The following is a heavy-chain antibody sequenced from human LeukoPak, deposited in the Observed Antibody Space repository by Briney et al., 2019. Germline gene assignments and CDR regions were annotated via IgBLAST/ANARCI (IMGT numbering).Heavy chain of an antibody. CDR1: GFTFRSYG. CDR2: IRYDGSNN. J-gene: IGHJ3*02. D-gene: IGHD6-19*01. CDR3: ARAVSSASPASDI. Sequence: PGGSLRLSCAASGFTFRSYGMHWVRQAPGKGLEWVAVIRYDGSNNDYADSVKGRFTISRDNSKNTLYLQMNSLRAEDTAVYYCARAVSSASPASDIWGQGTMVTVS. V-gene: IGHV3-30*02.